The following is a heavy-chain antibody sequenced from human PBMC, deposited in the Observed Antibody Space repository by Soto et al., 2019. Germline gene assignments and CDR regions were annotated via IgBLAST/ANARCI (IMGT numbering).Heavy chain of an antibody. CDR3: ARGGDTAMVYHGMDV. V-gene: IGHV1-2*02. D-gene: IGHD5-18*01. CDR2: INLNSGGT. Sequence: QAQLVQSGADVKKPGASVRVSCKASGYSFTGYFTQWVRQATGQGLEWMGWINLNSGGTNYAQKFHGRVTMTRDTSISTAYMELSRLRSDDTAVYYCARGGDTAMVYHGMDVWGQGTTVTVSS. J-gene: IGHJ6*02. CDR1: GYSFTGYF.